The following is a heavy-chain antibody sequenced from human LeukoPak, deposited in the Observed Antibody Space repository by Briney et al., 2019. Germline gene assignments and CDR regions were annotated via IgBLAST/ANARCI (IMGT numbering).Heavy chain of an antibody. Sequence: GGSLRLSCAASGFTFSSYEMNWVRQAPGKGLEWVSGISWNSGSIGYADSVKGRFTISRDNAKNSLYLQMNSLRAEDTALYYCAKAPAVFGELSYFDYWGQGTLVTVSS. V-gene: IGHV3-9*01. CDR3: AKAPAVFGELSYFDY. CDR1: GFTFSSYE. CDR2: ISWNSGSI. J-gene: IGHJ4*02. D-gene: IGHD3-10*01.